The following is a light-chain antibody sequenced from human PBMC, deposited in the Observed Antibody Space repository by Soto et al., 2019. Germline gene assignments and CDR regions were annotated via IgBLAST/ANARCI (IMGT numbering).Light chain of an antibody. J-gene: IGLJ2*01. CDR3: SSYRSSNTVV. CDR2: DVS. V-gene: IGLV2-14*01. CDR1: SSDVGGYNY. Sequence: QSVLTQPASVSGSPGQSITISCTGTSSDVGGYNYVSWYQQHPGKAPKLVIYDVSNRPSGVSNRFSASKSGDTASLTISGLQAEDEADYYCSSYRSSNTVVFGGGTNSPS.